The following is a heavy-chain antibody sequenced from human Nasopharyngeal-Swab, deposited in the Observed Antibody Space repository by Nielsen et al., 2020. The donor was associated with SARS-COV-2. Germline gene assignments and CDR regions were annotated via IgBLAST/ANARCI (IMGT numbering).Heavy chain of an antibody. CDR1: GGSISSYY. J-gene: IGHJ4*02. CDR3: ARGRPYYDFWSGQTYYFDY. V-gene: IGHV4-59*01. Sequence: SETLSLTCTVSGGSISSYYWSWIRQPPGKGLEWIGYIYYSGSTNYNPSLKSRVTISVDTSKNQFSLKLSSVTAADTAVYYCARGRPYYDFWSGQTYYFDYWGQGTLVTVSS. D-gene: IGHD3-3*01. CDR2: IYYSGST.